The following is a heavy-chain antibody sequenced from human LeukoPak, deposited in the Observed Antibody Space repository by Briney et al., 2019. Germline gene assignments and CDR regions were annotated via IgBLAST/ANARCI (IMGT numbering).Heavy chain of an antibody. D-gene: IGHD6-13*01. CDR2: ISAYNGNT. CDR1: GYTFTSYG. J-gene: IGHJ6*03. Sequence: GASVKVSCKASGYTFTSYGISWVRQAPGQGLEWMGWISAYNGNTNYAQKLQGRVTMTTDTSTSTAYMELRSPRSDDTAVYYCARDRHIAAAVYYYYMDVWGKGTPVTVSS. CDR3: ARDRHIAAAVYYYYMDV. V-gene: IGHV1-18*01.